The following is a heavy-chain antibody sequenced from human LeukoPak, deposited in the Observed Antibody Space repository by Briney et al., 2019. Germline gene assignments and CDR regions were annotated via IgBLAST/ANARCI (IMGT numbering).Heavy chain of an antibody. Sequence: ASVKVSCKASGYSFTNYAMNWVRQAPGQGLEWMGWFHPSTGNPAYAQGFTGRFVFPLDTSVSTTYLQISSLKAEDTAVYFCARAFQSLGGLSLPDYWGQGTLVTVSS. D-gene: IGHD3-16*02. CDR2: FHPSTGNP. V-gene: IGHV7-4-1*02. J-gene: IGHJ4*02. CDR3: ARAFQSLGGLSLPDY. CDR1: GYSFTNYA.